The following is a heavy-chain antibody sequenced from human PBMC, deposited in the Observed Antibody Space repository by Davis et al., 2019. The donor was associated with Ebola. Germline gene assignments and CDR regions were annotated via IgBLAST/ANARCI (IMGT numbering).Heavy chain of an antibody. Sequence: PGGSLRLSCAASGFTFEADAMHWVRQAPGKGLEWVSLISGHGDKTDYADSVMGRFTISRDNSKNSLYLQMNSLRSEDTAFYYCVKDRRSSGWVYYFDHWGQGALVTVSS. D-gene: IGHD6-25*01. J-gene: IGHJ4*02. CDR2: ISGHGDKT. V-gene: IGHV3-43*02. CDR3: VKDRRSSGWVYYFDH. CDR1: GFTFEADA.